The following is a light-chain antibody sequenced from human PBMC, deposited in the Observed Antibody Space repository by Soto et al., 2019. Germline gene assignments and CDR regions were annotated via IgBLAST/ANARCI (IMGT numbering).Light chain of an antibody. CDR2: GAS. V-gene: IGKV1-6*01. CDR3: LQDYNSPYT. Sequence: AIQMTQSPSSLSASVGDRVTITCRASQGIRNDLGWYQQKPGKAPKLLIYGASSLQSGVPARFSGSVSGTDFTLTISSLQPEDFATYYCLQDYNSPYTFVQGTKLEIK. CDR1: QGIRND. J-gene: IGKJ2*01.